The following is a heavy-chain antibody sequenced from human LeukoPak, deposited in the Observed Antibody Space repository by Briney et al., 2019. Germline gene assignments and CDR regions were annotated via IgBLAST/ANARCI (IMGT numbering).Heavy chain of an antibody. V-gene: IGHV4-59*01. CDR2: IYSRGLTRGST. CDR3: ARDQEYSGSYYRYFDY. D-gene: IGHD1-26*01. J-gene: IGHJ4*02. CDR1: GVALSSYY. Sequence: SETLSLSCAVSGVALSSYYRTWIRQPPGKGLEWVGGIYSRGLTRGSTNYNPSLKSRVSISVDTSKNQFSLKLSSVTAADAAVYYCARDQEYSGSYYRYFDYWGQGTLVTVSS.